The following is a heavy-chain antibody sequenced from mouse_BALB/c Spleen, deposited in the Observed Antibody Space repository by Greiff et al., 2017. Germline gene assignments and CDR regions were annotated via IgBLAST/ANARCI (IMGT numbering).Heavy chain of an antibody. D-gene: IGHD4-1*01. Sequence: EVKLVESGPGLVKPSQSLSLTCTVTGYSITSDYAWNWIRQFPGNKLEWMGYISYSGSTSYNPSLKSRISITRDTSKNQFFLQLNSVTTEDTATYYCARGTGIYAMDYWGQGTSVTVSS. V-gene: IGHV3-2*02. J-gene: IGHJ4*01. CDR3: ARGTGIYAMDY. CDR1: GYSITSDYA. CDR2: ISYSGST.